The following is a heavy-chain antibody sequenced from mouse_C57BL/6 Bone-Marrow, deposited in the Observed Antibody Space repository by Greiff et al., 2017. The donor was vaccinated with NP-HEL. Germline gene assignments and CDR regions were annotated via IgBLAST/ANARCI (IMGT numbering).Heavy chain of an antibody. CDR3: AKRPMITKDYAMDY. CDR1: GFTFSSYG. V-gene: IGHV5-6*01. CDR2: ISSGGSYT. Sequence: EVQLVESGGDLVKPGGSLKLSCAASGFTFSSYGMSWVRQTPDKRLEWVATISSGGSYTYYPDSVKGRFTISRDNDKNTLYLQMSSLKAEDTAMYYCAKRPMITKDYAMDYWGQGTSVTVSS. D-gene: IGHD2-4*01. J-gene: IGHJ4*01.